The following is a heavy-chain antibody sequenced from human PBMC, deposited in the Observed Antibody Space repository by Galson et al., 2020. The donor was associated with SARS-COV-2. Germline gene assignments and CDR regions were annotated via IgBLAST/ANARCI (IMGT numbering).Heavy chain of an antibody. J-gene: IGHJ4*02. Sequence: GESLKISCSASGFTFSDYAMHWVRQAPGKGLQYVSAMSSTGGTSFYADSVNGRFTMSRDNSKNTFYLKMTGLRVKDTAFYYCLSYSSTRDNYWGQGTLVTVSS. V-gene: IGHV3-64D*09. CDR3: LSYSSTRDNY. D-gene: IGHD6-19*01. CDR1: GFTFSDYA. CDR2: MSSTGGTS.